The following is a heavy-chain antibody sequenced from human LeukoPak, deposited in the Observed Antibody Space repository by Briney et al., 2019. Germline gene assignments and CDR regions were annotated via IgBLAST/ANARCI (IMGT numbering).Heavy chain of an antibody. CDR2: VNWNGAWT. D-gene: IGHD3-22*01. CDR1: GFKFDDYG. V-gene: IGHV3-20*04. J-gene: IGHJ5*02. Sequence: GGSLRLSCAASGFKFDDYGMSWVRQAPGKGLEWVCDVNWNGAWTGYADSVKGRFTISRDNAKNSLYLQMNSLRAEDTALYYCAGYYYDSSRGFDLWGQGTLVTVSA. CDR3: AGYYYDSSRGFDL.